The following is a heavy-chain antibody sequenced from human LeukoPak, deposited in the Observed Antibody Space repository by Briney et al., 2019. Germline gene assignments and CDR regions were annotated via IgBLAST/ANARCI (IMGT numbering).Heavy chain of an antibody. V-gene: IGHV3-30-3*01. CDR2: ISYDGSNK. CDR3: AGVGDFQSYFDY. Sequence: GGSLRLSCEASGFTFGNYAMNWVRQAPGKGLEWVAVISYDGSNKYYADSVKGRFTISRDNSKNTLYLQMNSLRAEDTAVYYCAGVGDFQSYFDYWGQGTLVTVSS. J-gene: IGHJ4*02. D-gene: IGHD3-10*01. CDR1: GFTFGNYA.